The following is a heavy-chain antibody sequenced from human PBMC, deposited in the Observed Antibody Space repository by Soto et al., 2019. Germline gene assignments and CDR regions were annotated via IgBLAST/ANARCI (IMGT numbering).Heavy chain of an antibody. V-gene: IGHV1-46*01. J-gene: IGHJ3*02. CDR3: ARDFSDSSGDDAFDI. Sequence: QVQLVQSGAEVKKPGASVKVSCKASGYTFTSYYMHWVRQAPGQGLEWMGIINPSGGSTSYAQKFQGRVTMTRDTYTSTVYMELSSLRSEDTAVYYCARDFSDSSGDDAFDIWGQGTMVTVSS. CDR1: GYTFTSYY. CDR2: INPSGGST. D-gene: IGHD3-22*01.